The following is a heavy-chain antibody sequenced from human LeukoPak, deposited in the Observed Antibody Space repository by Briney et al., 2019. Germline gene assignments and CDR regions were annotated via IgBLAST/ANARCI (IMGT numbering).Heavy chain of an antibody. CDR3: AIMHPYYDGSGYWDQ. D-gene: IGHD3-22*01. V-gene: IGHV3-23*01. CDR1: GFTFSSYA. J-gene: IGHJ4*02. CDR2: ISTSGGST. Sequence: GECLRLSCAASGFTFSSYAMSWVRQAPGKGLEWVSGISTSGGSTAYADSVKGRFTISRDNPRNTLYMQMNSLRAEDTALYYCAIMHPYYDGSGYWDQWGQGTLVTVSS.